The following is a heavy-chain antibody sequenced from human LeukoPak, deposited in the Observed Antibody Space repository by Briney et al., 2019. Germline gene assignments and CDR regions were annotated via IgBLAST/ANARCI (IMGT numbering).Heavy chain of an antibody. D-gene: IGHD3-22*01. CDR2: INPSGGST. J-gene: IGHJ4*02. CDR3: ARGRTTQSYASSGFYPREY. V-gene: IGHV1-46*01. Sequence: ASVKVSCKASGYTFINYYVHWVRQAPGQGLQWLGMINPSGGSTVYAQMLQGRLTMTTDMSTRTVYMELNSLTSEDTAVYYCARGRTTQSYASSGFYPREYWGQGTLVTVSS. CDR1: GYTFINYY.